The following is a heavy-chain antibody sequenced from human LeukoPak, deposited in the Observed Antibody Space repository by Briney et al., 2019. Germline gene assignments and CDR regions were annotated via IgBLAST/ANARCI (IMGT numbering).Heavy chain of an antibody. CDR3: VKGNYDFWSGYPGLSYFDY. CDR2: ISGSGVAT. D-gene: IGHD3-3*01. Sequence: GGSLRLSCAASGFTFSSYAMSWVRQAPGKGLEWVSAISGSGVATYYADSVKGRFTISRDNSKNTLYLQMNSLRAGDTAVYYCVKGNYDFWSGYPGLSYFDYWGQGTLVTVSS. J-gene: IGHJ4*02. CDR1: GFTFSSYA. V-gene: IGHV3-23*01.